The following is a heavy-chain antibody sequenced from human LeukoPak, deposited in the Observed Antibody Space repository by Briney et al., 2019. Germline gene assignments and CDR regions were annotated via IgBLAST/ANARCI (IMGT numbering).Heavy chain of an antibody. D-gene: IGHD3-10*01. J-gene: IGHJ6*02. V-gene: IGHV3-30-3*01. CDR2: ISYDGSNK. Sequence: PGRSLRLFCAASGFTFSSYAMHWVRQAPGKGLEWVAVISYDGSNKYYADSVKGRFTISRDNSKNTLYLQMNSLRAEDTAVYYCAKDVGRAVVWFGEFQPPYGMDVWGQGTTVTVSS. CDR3: AKDVGRAVVWFGEFQPPYGMDV. CDR1: GFTFSSYA.